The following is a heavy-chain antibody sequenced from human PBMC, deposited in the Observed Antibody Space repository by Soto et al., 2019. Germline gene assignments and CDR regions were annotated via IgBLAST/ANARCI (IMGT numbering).Heavy chain of an antibody. J-gene: IGHJ3*02. D-gene: IGHD3-10*01. CDR2: IYYSGST. CDR3: AKNYGNAFDI. V-gene: IGHV4-59*01. Sequence: QVQLQESGPGLVKPSETLSLTCTVSGGSISSYYWSWIRQPPGKGLEWIGYIYYSGSTNYNPSLQSRVTISVATSKNQCSLKLSSVTAADTAVYYCAKNYGNAFDIWGQGTMVTVSS. CDR1: GGSISSYY.